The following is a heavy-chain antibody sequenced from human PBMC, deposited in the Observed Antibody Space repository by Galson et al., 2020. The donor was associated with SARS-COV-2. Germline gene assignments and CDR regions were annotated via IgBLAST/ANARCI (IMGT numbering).Heavy chain of an antibody. J-gene: IGHJ6*03. Sequence: GGSLRLSCAASGFTFSGSAMHWVRQASGKGLEWVGRIRSKANSYATAYAASVKGRFTISRDDSKNTAYLQMNSLKTEDTAVYYCTRHPPKYSSRIAWNYYYMDVWGKGTTVTVSS. CDR3: TRHPPKYSSRIAWNYYYMDV. V-gene: IGHV3-73*01. CDR1: GFTFSGSA. D-gene: IGHD6-13*01. CDR2: IRSKANSYAT.